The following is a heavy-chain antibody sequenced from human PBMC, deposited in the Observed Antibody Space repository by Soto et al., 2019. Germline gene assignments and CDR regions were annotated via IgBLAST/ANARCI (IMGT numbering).Heavy chain of an antibody. J-gene: IGHJ4*02. D-gene: IGHD2-15*01. CDR1: GGTFSSYT. CDR3: ARDEVVVAATRFDY. CDR2: IIPILGIA. Sequence: SVKVSCKASGGTFSSYTISWVRQAPGQGLEWMGRIIPILGIANYAQKIQGRDTITADKSTSTAYMELSSLRSEDTAVYYCARDEVVVAATRFDYWGQGTLVTVSS. V-gene: IGHV1-69*04.